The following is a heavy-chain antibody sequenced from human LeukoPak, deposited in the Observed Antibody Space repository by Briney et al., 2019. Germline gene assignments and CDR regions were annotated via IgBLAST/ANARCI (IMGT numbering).Heavy chain of an antibody. D-gene: IGHD2-15*01. CDR2: ISDSGGST. J-gene: IGHJ6*02. V-gene: IGHV3-64D*09. CDR1: GFPFSSYA. CDR3: VRGYSFGPYGMDV. Sequence: GGSLRLSCLASGFPFSSYAMHWVRQAPGKGLEYVSAISDSGGSTYYADSVKGRFTISRDNSKNTLYLQMSSLRAEDTAVYFCVRGYSFGPYGMDVRGQGTTVTVSS.